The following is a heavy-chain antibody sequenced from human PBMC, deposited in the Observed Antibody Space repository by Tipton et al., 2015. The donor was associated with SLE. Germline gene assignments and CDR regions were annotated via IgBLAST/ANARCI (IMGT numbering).Heavy chain of an antibody. CDR3: ARATDSSSWYADYYYYYGMDV. CDR1: GFTFSSYG. CDR2: IRYDGSNK. J-gene: IGHJ6*02. Sequence: SLRLSCAASGFTFSSYGMHWVRQAPGKGLEWVAFIRYDGSNKYYADSVKGRFTISRDNAKNSLYLQMNSLRAEDTAVYYCARATDSSSWYADYYYYYGMDVWGQGTTVTVSS. D-gene: IGHD6-13*01. V-gene: IGHV3-30*02.